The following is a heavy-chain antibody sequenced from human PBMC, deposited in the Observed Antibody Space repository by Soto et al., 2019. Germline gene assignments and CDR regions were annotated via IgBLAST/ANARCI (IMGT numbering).Heavy chain of an antibody. J-gene: IGHJ6*02. D-gene: IGHD2-2*01. CDR3: ARGVENIVVVLDVFGYYGMDV. V-gene: IGHV1-3*01. CDR2: INAGNGNT. Sequence: WASVKVSCKASGYSFTSYVIYWVRQAPGQRLEWMGWINAGNGNTKYSQKFQGRVTITSDTSASTAYMELSSLRSEDTAVYFCARGVENIVVVLDVFGYYGMDVWGQGTTVTVSS. CDR1: GYSFTSYV.